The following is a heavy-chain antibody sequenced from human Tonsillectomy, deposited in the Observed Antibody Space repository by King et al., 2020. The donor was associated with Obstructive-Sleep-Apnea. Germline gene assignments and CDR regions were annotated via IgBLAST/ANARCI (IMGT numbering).Heavy chain of an antibody. J-gene: IGHJ4*02. CDR1: GFTFDDFA. CDR2: ISWDGGRT. D-gene: IGHD1-26*01. Sequence: VQLVESGGVVVQPGGSLRLSCAASGFTFDDFAMHWVRQAPEKGLEWVSLISWDGGRTYYADSVKGRFTISRDNSKNSLYLQMNSLRAEDTAFYYCVKDGATMPTPSQPDYRGQGTLVTVSS. CDR3: VKDGATMPTPSQPDY. V-gene: IGHV3-43D*03.